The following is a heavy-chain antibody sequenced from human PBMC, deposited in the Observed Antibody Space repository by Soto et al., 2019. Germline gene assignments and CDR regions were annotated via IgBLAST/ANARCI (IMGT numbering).Heavy chain of an antibody. D-gene: IGHD4-17*01. V-gene: IGHV3-23*01. CDR1: VFTFSGYA. Sequence: XSRRLSCAASVFTFSGYAMTWVRQAPGKGLECVSGVSGTGGSAYYADSVKGRFTISRDKSTNTLYLHMNSLRAEDTAVYYCARGSAYSDYDLEYWGQGALVTVS. CDR2: VSGTGGSA. CDR3: ARGSAYSDYDLEY. J-gene: IGHJ4*02.